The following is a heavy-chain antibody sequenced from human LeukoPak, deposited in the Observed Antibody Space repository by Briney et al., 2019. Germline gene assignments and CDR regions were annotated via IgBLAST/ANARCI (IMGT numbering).Heavy chain of an antibody. J-gene: IGHJ4*02. CDR3: AKLKGWYGEGYFDY. V-gene: IGHV3-53*01. CDR2: IYSGGTT. Sequence: GGSLRLSYAASGFTVSSNYMSWVRQPPGKGLEWVSVIYSGGTTFYADSVKGRFTISRDNSKNTLYLQMNSLRADDTAVYYCAKLKGWYGEGYFDYWGQGTVVTVSS. D-gene: IGHD3-10*01. CDR1: GFTVSSNY.